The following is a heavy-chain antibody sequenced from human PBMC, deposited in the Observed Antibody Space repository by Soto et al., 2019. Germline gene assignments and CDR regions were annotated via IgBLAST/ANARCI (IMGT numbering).Heavy chain of an antibody. D-gene: IGHD6-19*01. Sequence: GGSLRLSCAASGFTFSSYAMSWVRQAPGKGLEWVSAISGSGGSTYYADSVKGRVTISRDNSKNTLYLQMNSLRAEDTAVYYCAKKITSSGWPRVDWFDPWGQGTLVTVS. CDR3: AKKITSSGWPRVDWFDP. V-gene: IGHV3-23*01. CDR1: GFTFSSYA. J-gene: IGHJ5*02. CDR2: ISGSGGST.